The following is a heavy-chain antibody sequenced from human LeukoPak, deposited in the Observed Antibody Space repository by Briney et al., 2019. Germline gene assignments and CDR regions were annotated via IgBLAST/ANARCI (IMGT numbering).Heavy chain of an antibody. Sequence: GGSLRLSCTASGFIFGDYAMSWVRQAPGKGLEWVGFIRSKAYGGTTEYAASVKGRFTISRDDSKSTAYLQMNSLKTEDTAVYYCTREISRLIDYWGQGTLVTVSS. V-gene: IGHV3-49*04. CDR3: TREISRLIDY. CDR1: GFIFGDYA. D-gene: IGHD2-2*01. J-gene: IGHJ4*02. CDR2: IRSKAYGGTT.